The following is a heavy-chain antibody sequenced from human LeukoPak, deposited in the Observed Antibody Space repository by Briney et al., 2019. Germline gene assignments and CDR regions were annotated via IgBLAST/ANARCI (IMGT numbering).Heavy chain of an antibody. V-gene: IGHV3-74*01. Sequence: GGSLRLSCAASGFTFSTYTMNWVRQAPGKGLVWVSRINSDARSTSYADSVKGRFTISRDNAKNTLYLQMNSLRAEDTAVYYCARGADTGYSSDSWGQGTLVTVSS. D-gene: IGHD6-19*01. CDR1: GFTFSTYT. J-gene: IGHJ5*02. CDR2: INSDARST. CDR3: ARGADTGYSSDS.